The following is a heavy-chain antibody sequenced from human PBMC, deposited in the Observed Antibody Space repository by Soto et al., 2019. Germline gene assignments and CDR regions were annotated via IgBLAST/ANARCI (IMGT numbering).Heavy chain of an antibody. Sequence: QVQLQESGPGLVKPSETLSLTCTVSGGSISSYYWSWIRQPPGKGLEWIGYIYYSGSTNYNPSLKSRVTISVDTSKNQFSLKLSSVTAADTAVYYCARVGDYYDSSGYYYYYYGMDVWGHGTTVTVSS. V-gene: IGHV4-59*01. J-gene: IGHJ6*02. CDR1: GGSISSYY. CDR3: ARVGDYYDSSGYYYYYYGMDV. D-gene: IGHD3-22*01. CDR2: IYYSGST.